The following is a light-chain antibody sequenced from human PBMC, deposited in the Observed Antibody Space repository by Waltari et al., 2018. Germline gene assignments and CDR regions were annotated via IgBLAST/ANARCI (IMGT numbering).Light chain of an antibody. CDR3: SSYTSSSTHYV. J-gene: IGLJ1*01. V-gene: IGLV2-14*01. CDR2: EVS. CDR1: SSDVGGYNY. Sequence: QSALTQPASVSGSPGQSITISCTGTSSDVGGYNYASWSQQHPGKAPKLVIYEVSNRPSGISNRFSGYKSGNTASLTISGLQAEDEAHYYCSSYTSSSTHYVFGTGTKVTVL.